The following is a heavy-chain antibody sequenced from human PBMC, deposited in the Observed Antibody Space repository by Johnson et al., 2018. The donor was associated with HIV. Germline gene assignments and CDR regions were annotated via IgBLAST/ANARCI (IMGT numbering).Heavy chain of an antibody. CDR3: AKAGAVAGPGIDAFDI. V-gene: IGHV3-30*04. Sequence: QVQLVESGGGVVQPGRSLRLSCAASGFTFSSYAMHWVRQAPGKGLEWVAVISYDGSNKYYADSVKGRFTISRDNSKNTLYLQMNSLRAEDTAVYYCAKAGAVAGPGIDAFDIWGQGTMVTVS. CDR1: GFTFSSYA. D-gene: IGHD6-19*01. J-gene: IGHJ3*02. CDR2: ISYDGSNK.